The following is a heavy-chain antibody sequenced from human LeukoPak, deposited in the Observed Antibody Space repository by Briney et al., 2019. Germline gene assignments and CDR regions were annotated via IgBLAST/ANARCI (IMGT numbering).Heavy chain of an antibody. D-gene: IGHD5-12*01. CDR1: GGTFSSYA. Sequence: SVKVSCKASGGTFSSYAISWVRQAPGQGLEWMGRIITIFGIANYAQKFQGRVTITADKSTRTAYMELSSLRSEDTAVYYCARGARSGYDSRFDYWGQGTLVTVSS. CDR2: IITIFGIA. CDR3: ARGARSGYDSRFDY. V-gene: IGHV1-69*04. J-gene: IGHJ4*02.